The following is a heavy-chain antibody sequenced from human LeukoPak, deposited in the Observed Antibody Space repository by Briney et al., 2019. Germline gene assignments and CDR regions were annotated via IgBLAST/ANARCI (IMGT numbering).Heavy chain of an antibody. Sequence: GGSLRLSCVASGFTFSITSMNWVRQAPGKGLEWVSFISGSGSTIYYADSVKGRFTISRDNAKNSLFLQLNSLRAEDTALYYCAGDSYGLAYWGQGTLVTVSS. D-gene: IGHD3-10*01. J-gene: IGHJ4*02. CDR1: GFTFSITS. CDR3: AGDSYGLAY. CDR2: ISGSGSTI. V-gene: IGHV3-48*04.